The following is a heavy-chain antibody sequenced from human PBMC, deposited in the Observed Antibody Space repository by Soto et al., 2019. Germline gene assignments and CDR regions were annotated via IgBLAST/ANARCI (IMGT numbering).Heavy chain of an antibody. CDR2: IYYSGST. J-gene: IGHJ4*02. CDR1: GGSVSSGSYY. D-gene: IGHD3-10*01. CDR3: ARFLRFGELLYRQYYFDY. Sequence: SETLSLTCTVSGGSVSSGSYYWSWIRQPPGKGLEWIGYIYYSGSTNYNPSLKSRVTISVDTSKNQFSLKLSSVTAADTAVYYCARFLRFGELLYRQYYFDYWGQGTLVTVPS. V-gene: IGHV4-61*01.